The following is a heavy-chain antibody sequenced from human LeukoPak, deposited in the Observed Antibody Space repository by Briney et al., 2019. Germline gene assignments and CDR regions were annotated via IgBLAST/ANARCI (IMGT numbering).Heavy chain of an antibody. CDR1: GGSISSNSYY. V-gene: IGHV4-39*07. CDR3: ARVSDSRAVGPFDY. J-gene: IGHJ4*02. D-gene: IGHD3-10*01. Sequence: PSETLSLTCTVSGGSISSNSYYWGWIRQSPGKGLEWIANIYYTGSTYYNPSLKSRITISVDTSKSQFSLELSSVTAAGTAIYYCARVSDSRAVGPFDYWGQGTLVTVSS. CDR2: IYYTGST.